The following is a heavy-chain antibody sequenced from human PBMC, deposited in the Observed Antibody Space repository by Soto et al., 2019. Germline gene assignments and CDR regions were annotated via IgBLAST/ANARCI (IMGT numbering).Heavy chain of an antibody. D-gene: IGHD2-2*01. CDR1: GGSISDDTYY. Sequence: QLQLQESGPGLVNPSETLSLTCTVSGGSISDDTYYWGWIRQPPGKGLEWIGSIYYSGTSSYNPSLKSRVTMSVDTSKKQLSLRLSSVTAAETAVYYCARLHCDSPNCVPLDPWGQGTLVIVSS. CDR3: ARLHCDSPNCVPLDP. CDR2: IYYSGTS. V-gene: IGHV4-39*01. J-gene: IGHJ5*02.